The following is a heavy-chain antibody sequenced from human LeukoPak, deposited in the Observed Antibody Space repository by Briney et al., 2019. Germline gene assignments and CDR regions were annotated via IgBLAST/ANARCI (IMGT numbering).Heavy chain of an antibody. CDR3: ATEGIALFDY. CDR2: FDPEDGET. Sequence: ASVQRCCTHSEYTRTELYMSWGRQPPRKGKEWMGGFDPEDGETIYAQKFQGRVTMTEDTSTDTAYMELSSLRSEDTAVYYCATEGIALFDYWGQGTLVTVSS. CDR1: EYTRTELY. V-gene: IGHV1-24*01. J-gene: IGHJ4*02. D-gene: IGHD6-13*01.